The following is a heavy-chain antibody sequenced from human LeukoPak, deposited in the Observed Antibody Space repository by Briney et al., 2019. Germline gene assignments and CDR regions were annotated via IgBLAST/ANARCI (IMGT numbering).Heavy chain of an antibody. J-gene: IGHJ6*02. CDR2: IKQDGSEK. CDR3: ARYDILTGLAYYYYYGMDV. V-gene: IGHV3-7*04. Sequence: GGSLRLSCTASGLTFSNYWMSWVRQAPGKGLEWVANIKQDGSEKFYVDSVKGRFTISRDNAKNSLFLQMNSLRAEDTAVYYCARYDILTGLAYYYYYGMDVWGQGTTVTVSS. D-gene: IGHD3-9*01. CDR1: GLTFSNYW.